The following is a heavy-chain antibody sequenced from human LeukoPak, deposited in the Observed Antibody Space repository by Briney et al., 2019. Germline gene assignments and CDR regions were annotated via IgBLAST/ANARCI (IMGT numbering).Heavy chain of an antibody. D-gene: IGHD6-13*01. CDR2: IYPGDSDT. Sequence: GESLKISCKGSGYNFATYWIAWVRQMPGKGLEWMGIIYPGDSDTTYSPSFQGQVTISADKSIATAYLQWSLRASDTAIYYCARRHSSSWSFDYWGPGTLVTVSS. CDR3: ARRHSSSWSFDY. J-gene: IGHJ4*02. CDR1: GYNFATYW. V-gene: IGHV5-51*01.